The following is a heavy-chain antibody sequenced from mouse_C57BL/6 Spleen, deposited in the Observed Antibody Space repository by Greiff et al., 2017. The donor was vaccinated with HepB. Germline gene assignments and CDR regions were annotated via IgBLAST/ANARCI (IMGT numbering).Heavy chain of an antibody. CDR1: GFTFSDYG. V-gene: IGHV5-15*01. Sequence: EVQGVESGGGLVQPGGSLKLSCAASGFTFSDYGMAWVRQAPRKGPEWVAFISNLAYSIYYADTVTGRFTISRENAKNTLYLEMSSLRSEDTAMYYCARQGGYGGYFDVWGTGTTVTVSS. CDR3: ARQGGYGGYFDV. J-gene: IGHJ1*03. D-gene: IGHD3-1*01. CDR2: ISNLAYSI.